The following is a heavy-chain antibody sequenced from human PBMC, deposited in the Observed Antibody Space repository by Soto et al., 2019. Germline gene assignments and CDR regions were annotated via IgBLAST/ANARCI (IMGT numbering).Heavy chain of an antibody. Sequence: QVQLQESGPGLVKPSDTLSLTCAVSGYSISSSNWWGWIRQPPGKGLEWIGYIYYSGTTYYNPSLKVRVPMSVDTSKPQFSLKLTSVTAVDTAVYYCARREIQGPIDYWGQGTLVTVSS. CDR1: GYSISSSNW. D-gene: IGHD1-26*01. J-gene: IGHJ4*02. CDR3: ARREIQGPIDY. V-gene: IGHV4-28*01. CDR2: IYYSGTT.